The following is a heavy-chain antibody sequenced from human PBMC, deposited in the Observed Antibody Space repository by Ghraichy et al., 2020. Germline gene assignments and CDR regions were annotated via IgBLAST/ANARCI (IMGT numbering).Heavy chain of an antibody. J-gene: IGHJ3*02. CDR3: ARDCDYGDYDAFDI. Sequence: SQTLSLTCTVSGGSISSGGYYWSWIRQHPGKGLEWIGYIYYSGSTYYNPSLKSRVTISVDTSKNQFSLKLSSVTAADTAVYYCARDCDYGDYDAFDIWGQGTMVTVSS. V-gene: IGHV4-31*03. CDR2: IYYSGST. D-gene: IGHD4-17*01. CDR1: GGSISSGGYY.